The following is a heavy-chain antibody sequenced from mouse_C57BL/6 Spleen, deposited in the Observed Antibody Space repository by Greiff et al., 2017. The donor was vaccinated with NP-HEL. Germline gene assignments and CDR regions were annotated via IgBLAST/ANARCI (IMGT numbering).Heavy chain of an antibody. CDR3: ARSLPGWYFDV. CDR1: GYSFTGYY. D-gene: IGHD2-10*01. Sequence: DVQLQESGPELVKPGASVKISCKASGYSFTGYYMNWVKQSPEKSLEWIGEINPSTGGTTYNQKFKAKATLTVDKSSSTAYMQLKSLTSEDSAVYYCARSLPGWYFDVWGTGTTVTVSS. V-gene: IGHV1-42*01. J-gene: IGHJ1*03. CDR2: INPSTGGT.